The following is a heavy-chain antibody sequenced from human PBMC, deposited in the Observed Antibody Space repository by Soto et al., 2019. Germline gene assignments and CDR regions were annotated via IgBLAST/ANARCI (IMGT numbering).Heavy chain of an antibody. D-gene: IGHD5-12*01. CDR3: ARDSDGYNSREGFDY. CDR2: INAYNGNT. V-gene: IGHV1-3*01. CDR1: GYTFTSYA. Sequence: GASVKVSCKASGYTFTSYAMHWVRQAPGQRLEWMGWINAYNGNTKYAQKFQGRVTMTTDTSTSTAYMELRSLRSDDTAVYYCARDSDGYNSREGFDYWGQGTLVTVSS. J-gene: IGHJ4*02.